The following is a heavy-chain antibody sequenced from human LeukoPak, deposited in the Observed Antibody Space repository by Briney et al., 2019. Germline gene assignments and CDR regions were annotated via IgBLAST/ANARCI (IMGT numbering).Heavy chain of an antibody. CDR3: ARAGYYDILTGSPDWFDP. CDR2: IIPILGIA. Sequence: SVKVSCKASGGTFSSYAISWVRQAPGQGLEWMGRIIPILGIANYAQKFQGRVTITADKSTSTAYMELSGLRSEDTTVYYCARAGYYDILTGSPDWFDPWGQGTLVTVSS. CDR1: GGTFSSYA. D-gene: IGHD3-9*01. V-gene: IGHV1-69*04. J-gene: IGHJ5*02.